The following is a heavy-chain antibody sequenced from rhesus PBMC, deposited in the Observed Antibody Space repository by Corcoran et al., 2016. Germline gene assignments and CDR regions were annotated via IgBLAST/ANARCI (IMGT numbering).Heavy chain of an antibody. CDR3: TRAGGSWTVDV. J-gene: IGHJ5-2*02. V-gene: IGHV3-13*01. D-gene: IGHD6-25*01. CDR2: IRNKANSYTT. Sequence: EVQLVESGGGLVQPGGSLRLSCAASGFTFSNYYMHLVRQAQGKGLEWVSLIRNKANSYTTESAAAVKGRFTISRDDSKNTLYLQMSSLKTEDTALYYCTRAGGSWTVDVWGRGVLVTVSS. CDR1: GFTFSNYY.